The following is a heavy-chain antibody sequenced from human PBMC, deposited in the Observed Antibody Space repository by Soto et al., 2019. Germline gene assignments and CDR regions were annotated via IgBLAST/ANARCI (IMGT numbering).Heavy chain of an antibody. V-gene: IGHV3-23*01. D-gene: IGHD6-19*01. CDR1: EFMFSNYA. CDR2: ISGSGGIT. Sequence: GSLRLSCAASEFMFSNYAMNWVRQAPGKGLEWVSAISGSGGITYYADSVKGRFTISRDNSKNTLYLQMNSLRAEDTAVYYCAKAEKSSAVAGYFGSCRQGPLFTVSS. CDR3: AKAEKSSAVAGYFGS. J-gene: IGHJ4*02.